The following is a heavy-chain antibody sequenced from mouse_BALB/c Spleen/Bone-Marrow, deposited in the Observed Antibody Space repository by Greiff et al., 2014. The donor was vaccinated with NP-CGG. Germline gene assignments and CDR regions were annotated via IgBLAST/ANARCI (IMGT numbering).Heavy chain of an antibody. CDR1: GFSLTRNG. CDR2: IWRGGST. D-gene: IGHD1-1*01. CDR3: AKGGTTTVWYFDV. J-gene: IGHJ1*01. V-gene: IGHV2-5*01. Sequence: QVQLQQSGPGLVQPSQSLSITCTVSGFSLTRNGVHWVRQSPGKGLEWLGVIWRGGSTDYNEAFMSRLSITKDNSKSQVFFKMNSLQGDDTAIYYCAKGGTTTVWYFDVWGAGTTVTVSS.